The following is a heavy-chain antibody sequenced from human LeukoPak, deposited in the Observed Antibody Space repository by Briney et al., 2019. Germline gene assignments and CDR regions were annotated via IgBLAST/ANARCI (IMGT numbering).Heavy chain of an antibody. D-gene: IGHD5-24*01. J-gene: IGHJ4*02. CDR3: ARTLRDGYIDY. CDR2: IYYSGST. CDR1: GGSISSYY. Sequence: SETLSLTCTVSGGSISSYYWSWIRQPPGKGLEWIGYIYYSGSTNYNPSLKSRVTISVDTSKNQFSLKLSSVTAADTAVYYCARTLRDGYIDYWGQGTLVTVSS. V-gene: IGHV4-59*01.